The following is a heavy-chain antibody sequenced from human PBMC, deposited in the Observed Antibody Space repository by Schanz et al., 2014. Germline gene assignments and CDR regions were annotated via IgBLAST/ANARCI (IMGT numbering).Heavy chain of an antibody. CDR3: ARDNINWEAFDI. CDR2: ISRDGITS. CDR1: GFIFNDYY. Sequence: QVQLVESGGGLVKPGGSLRLSCAASGFIFNDYYMNWIRQAPGKGLEWLSYISRDGITSYYADSVKGRFTISRDNAKNLLYQEMSRLGGEDTIVYCCARDNINWEAFDIWGQGTVVTVSS. V-gene: IGHV3-11*01. J-gene: IGHJ3*02. D-gene: IGHD7-27*01.